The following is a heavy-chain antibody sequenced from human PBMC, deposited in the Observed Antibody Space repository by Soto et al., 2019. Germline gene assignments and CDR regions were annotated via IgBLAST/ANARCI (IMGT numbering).Heavy chain of an antibody. V-gene: IGHV4-4*07. Sequence: SETLSLTCTVSGGSLTKYYWSWIRQPAGKGLEWIGRISTSGNVVSKASLRSRLTMSVDTSKYQFSLRLTSVTAADTAVYYCARDNNDFWSLYPLAFDYWGQGALVTVSS. CDR1: GGSLTKYY. D-gene: IGHD3-3*01. J-gene: IGHJ4*02. CDR2: ISTSGNV. CDR3: ARDNNDFWSLYPLAFDY.